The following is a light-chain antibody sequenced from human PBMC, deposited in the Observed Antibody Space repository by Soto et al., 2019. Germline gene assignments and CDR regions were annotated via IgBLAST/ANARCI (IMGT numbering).Light chain of an antibody. J-gene: IGKJ4*01. CDR2: KAS. CDR1: QSISSW. CDR3: QQYNSCPRT. V-gene: IGKV1-5*03. Sequence: DIQMTQSPSTLSASVGDRVTITCRASQSISSWLAWYQQKPGKAPKLLIYKASSLESGVPSRFSGSGSGTEFTLTISSLQPDDFATYYCQQYNSCPRTVGGGTKVDIK.